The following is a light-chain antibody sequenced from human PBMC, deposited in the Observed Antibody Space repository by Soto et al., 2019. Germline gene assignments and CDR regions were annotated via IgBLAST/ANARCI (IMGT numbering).Light chain of an antibody. V-gene: IGLV2-11*01. J-gene: IGLJ1*01. CDR2: DVS. CDR1: SSDVGGYNY. CDR3: CSYAGSYTFV. Sequence: QSVLTQPRSVSGSPGQSVTISCTGTSSDVGGYNYVSWYQQHPGKAPKLMIYDVSKRPSGVPDRFSGSKSGNTASLTISGLQAEDEAEYYCCSYAGSYTFVFGTGTKATVL.